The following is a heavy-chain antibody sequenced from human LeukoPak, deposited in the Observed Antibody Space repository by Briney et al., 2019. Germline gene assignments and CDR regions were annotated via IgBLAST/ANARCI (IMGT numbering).Heavy chain of an antibody. CDR2: MSYDGSKK. V-gene: IGHV3-30*18. CDR1: GFTFNTYA. D-gene: IGHD1-26*01. J-gene: IGHJ3*01. Sequence: GRSLRLSCAASGFTFNTYAMHWVRQSPGKGLEWVALMSYDGSKKDYADSVKGRFTISRDNSKNTLYLDMNSLRVEDTAVYYCAKRKSGSHFWGEHHGVFDLWGQGTMVTVSS. CDR3: AKRKSGSHFWGEHHGVFDL.